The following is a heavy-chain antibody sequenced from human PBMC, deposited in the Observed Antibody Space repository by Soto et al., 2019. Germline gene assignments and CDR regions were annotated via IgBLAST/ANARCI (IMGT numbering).Heavy chain of an antibody. Sequence: EVQLVESGGGLVQPGGSLRLSCAASGFTFSSYSMNWVRQAPGKGLEWVSYISSSSSTIYYADSVKGRFTISRDNAKNSLYRPMTSVRAEVTAVDCCERGEGLFNGFDPWGQGTLVTVSS. CDR2: ISSSSSTI. CDR3: ERGEGLFNGFDP. V-gene: IGHV3-48*01. CDR1: GFTFSSYS. J-gene: IGHJ5*02.